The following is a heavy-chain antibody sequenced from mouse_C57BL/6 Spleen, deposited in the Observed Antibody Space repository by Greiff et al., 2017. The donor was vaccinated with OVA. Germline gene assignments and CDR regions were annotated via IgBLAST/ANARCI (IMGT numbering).Heavy chain of an antibody. Sequence: QVQLQQSAPALVKPGASVKISCKASGYAFSSSWMNWVKQRPGKGLEWIGRIYPGDGDTNYNGKFKGKATLTADKSSSTAYMQLSSLTSEDSAVYFCARSPPLPYAMEHWAQGTPAIVSS. CDR1: GYAFSSSW. CDR2: IYPGDGDT. J-gene: IGHJ4*01. CDR3: ARSPPLPYAMEH. V-gene: IGHV1-82*01.